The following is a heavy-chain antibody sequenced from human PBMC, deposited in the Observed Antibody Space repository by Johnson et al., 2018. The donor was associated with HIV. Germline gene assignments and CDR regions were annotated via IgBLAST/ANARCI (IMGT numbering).Heavy chain of an antibody. CDR1: GFTFSSYA. CDR2: IYSGGST. J-gene: IGHJ3*02. CDR3: AKSGFSGSYQGAYDI. D-gene: IGHD1-26*01. Sequence: QVQLVESGGGVVQPGKSLRLFCAASGFTFSSYAMHWVRQAPGKGLEWVSVIYSGGSTYYADSVKGRFTISRDNSKNTLYLQMNSLRAEDTAVYYCAKSGFSGSYQGAYDIWGQGTMVTVSS. V-gene: IGHV3-NL1*01.